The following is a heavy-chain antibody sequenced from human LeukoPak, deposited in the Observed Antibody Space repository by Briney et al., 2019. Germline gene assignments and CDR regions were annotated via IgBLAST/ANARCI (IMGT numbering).Heavy chain of an antibody. CDR2: IYSGGST. V-gene: IGHV3-53*01. CDR3: ARAKPKNMVRGLIMRRESRYYFDY. Sequence: GGSLRLSCAASGFTVSSNYMSWVRQAPGKGLEWVSVIYSGGSTYYADSVKGRFTISRDNSKSTSYIQMNSLRAEDTAVYYCARAKPKNMVRGLIMRRESRYYFDYWGQGTLVTVSS. D-gene: IGHD3-10*01. J-gene: IGHJ4*02. CDR1: GFTVSSNY.